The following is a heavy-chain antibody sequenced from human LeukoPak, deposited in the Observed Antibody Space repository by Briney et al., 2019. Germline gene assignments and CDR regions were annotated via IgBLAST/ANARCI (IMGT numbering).Heavy chain of an antibody. CDR3: ARDTAAADIYSSYYGMDV. CDR1: GFTFSSYS. V-gene: IGHV3-21*01. Sequence: KAGGSLRLSCAASGFTFSSYSMNWVRQAPGKGLEWVSSISSSSSYIYYAGSVKGRFTISRDNAKNSLYLQMNSLRAEDTAVYYCARDTAAADIYSSYYGMDVWGQGTTVTVSS. J-gene: IGHJ6*02. D-gene: IGHD6-13*01. CDR2: ISSSSSYI.